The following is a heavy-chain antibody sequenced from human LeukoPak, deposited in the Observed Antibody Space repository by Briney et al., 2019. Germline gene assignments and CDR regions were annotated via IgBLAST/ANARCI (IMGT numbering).Heavy chain of an antibody. V-gene: IGHV1-69*05. CDR1: GGTFSSYA. D-gene: IGHD6-13*01. Sequence: SVKVSCKASGGTFSSYAISWVRQAPGQGLEWMGGIIPIFGTANYAQKLQGRVTTTTDTSTSTAYMELRSLRSDDTAVYYCARSRSIAAADHNWFDPWGQGTLVTVSS. J-gene: IGHJ5*02. CDR3: ARSRSIAAADHNWFDP. CDR2: IIPIFGTA.